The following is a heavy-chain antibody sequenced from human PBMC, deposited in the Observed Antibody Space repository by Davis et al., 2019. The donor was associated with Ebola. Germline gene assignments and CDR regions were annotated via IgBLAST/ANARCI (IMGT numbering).Heavy chain of an antibody. CDR3: ARDRECSGGDCPGVFDY. V-gene: IGHV1-2*02. Sequence: ASVKVSCKASGYTFTGYYMHWVRQAPGQGLEWMGWINPKSGDTNYAQQFQGTVTMTRETSINIAYMEVSRLTSDDTAVYYCARDRECSGGDCPGVFDYWGQGTLVTVSS. J-gene: IGHJ4*02. D-gene: IGHD2-21*02. CDR2: INPKSGDT. CDR1: GYTFTGYY.